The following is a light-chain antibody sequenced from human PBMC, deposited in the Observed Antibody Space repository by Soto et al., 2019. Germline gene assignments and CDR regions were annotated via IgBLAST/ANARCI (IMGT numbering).Light chain of an antibody. CDR3: QQSYSTPRT. V-gene: IGKV1-39*01. CDR1: RSISSY. Sequence: DIQMTQSPSSLSASVGYRVTITCRASRSISSYLNWYQQKPGKAPKLLIYAASSLQSGVPSRFSGSGSGTDFTLTISSLQPEDFATYYCQQSYSTPRTFGQGTRREIK. CDR2: AAS. J-gene: IGKJ5*01.